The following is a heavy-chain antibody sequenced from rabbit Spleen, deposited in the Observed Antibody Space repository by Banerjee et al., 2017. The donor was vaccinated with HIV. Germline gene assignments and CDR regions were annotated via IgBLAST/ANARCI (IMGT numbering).Heavy chain of an antibody. D-gene: IGHD1-1*01. CDR2: IYAGSSGST. V-gene: IGHV1S45*01. Sequence: QEQLVESGGGLVQPEGSLTLTCTASGFSFSGSYWMCWVRQAPGKGLEWIACIYAGSSGSTYFANWAKGRFTISKTSSTTVTLQMTSLTAADTATYFCARARNCYYGWDIYDFDLWGPGTLVTVS. CDR3: ARARNCYYGWDIYDFDL. J-gene: IGHJ4*01. CDR1: GFSFSGSYW.